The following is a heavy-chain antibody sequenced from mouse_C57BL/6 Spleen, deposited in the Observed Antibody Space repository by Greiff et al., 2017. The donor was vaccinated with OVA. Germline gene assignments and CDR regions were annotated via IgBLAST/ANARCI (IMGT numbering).Heavy chain of an antibody. Sequence: EVQLQQSGPELVKPGASVKISCKASGYSFTDYNMNWVKQSHGQSLEWIGVLNPNYGTTSYNQKFKGKATLTVDQSSSTADMQLNSLTSEDSAVYYCAREEIYDGDCYAMDYWGQGTSVTVSS. D-gene: IGHD2-3*01. CDR2: LNPNYGTT. V-gene: IGHV1-39*01. CDR3: AREEIYDGDCYAMDY. J-gene: IGHJ4*01. CDR1: GYSFTDYN.